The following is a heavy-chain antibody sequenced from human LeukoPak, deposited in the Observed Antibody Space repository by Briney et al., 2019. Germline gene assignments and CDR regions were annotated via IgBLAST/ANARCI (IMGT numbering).Heavy chain of an antibody. Sequence: TGGSLRLSCLASGFSFSNYGMQWVRQAPGKGLEWVAVIWFDGTNEDYADSVKGRFTISRDNSKNTLYLQMNSLRAEDTAVYYCAKETRVWSGIWNFDCWGQGTLVTVSS. D-gene: IGHD3-3*01. CDR2: IWFDGTNE. J-gene: IGHJ4*02. CDR3: AKETRVWSGIWNFDC. V-gene: IGHV3-33*06. CDR1: GFSFSNYG.